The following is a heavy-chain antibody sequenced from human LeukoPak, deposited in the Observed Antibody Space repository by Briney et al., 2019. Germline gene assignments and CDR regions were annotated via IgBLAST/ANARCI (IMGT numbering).Heavy chain of an antibody. V-gene: IGHV3-7*01. CDR3: ARGTRGDYDEGPFDY. Sequence: GGSLRLSCAASGFTFSNNWMGWVRQAPGKGLEWVANIRPDGSDKYYVDSVRGRFTISRDNAKNSLYLQMNSLRAEDTAVYYCARGTRGDYDEGPFDYWGQGTLVTVSS. J-gene: IGHJ4*02. D-gene: IGHD4-17*01. CDR1: GFTFSNNW. CDR2: IRPDGSDK.